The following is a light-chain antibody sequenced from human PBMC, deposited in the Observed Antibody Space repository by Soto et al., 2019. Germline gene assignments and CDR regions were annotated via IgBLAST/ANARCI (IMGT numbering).Light chain of an antibody. V-gene: IGLV1-40*01. CDR1: SSNIGAGHD. J-gene: IGLJ3*02. CDR3: QSFDNSLSGVGV. CDR2: GNS. Sequence: QSVLTQPPSVSGAPGQRVTISCTGSSSNIGAGHDVHWFQQLPGTAPKLLIYGNSDRPSGVPDRFSGSKSGTSASLAITGLQAEDEADYYCQSFDNSLSGVGVFGGGTKLTVL.